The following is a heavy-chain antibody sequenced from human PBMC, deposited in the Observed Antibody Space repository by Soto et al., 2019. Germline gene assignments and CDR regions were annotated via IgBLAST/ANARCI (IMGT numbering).Heavy chain of an antibody. V-gene: IGHV3-11*01. CDR1: GFTFSDFY. CDR2: ISSSGSTI. CDR3: ARDHYINNGRGSFDP. J-gene: IGHJ5*02. D-gene: IGHD3-10*01. Sequence: QVQLVESGGGLVKPGGSLRLSCAGSGFTFSDFYMSWIRQAPGKGLEWLSYISSSGSTIYYADSVKGRFTISRDNAKNSLYLQMHSLRAEDTAVYYCARDHYINNGRGSFDPWGQGTLVTVSS.